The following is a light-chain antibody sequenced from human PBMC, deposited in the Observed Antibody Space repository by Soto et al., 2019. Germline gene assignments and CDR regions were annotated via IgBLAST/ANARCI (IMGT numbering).Light chain of an antibody. CDR2: AAS. CDR1: QAIRND. CDR3: LQDYNYPPT. Sequence: AIQMTQSPSSQSASVGERVTITCRASQAIRNDLGWYQQKPGKAPKLLIYAASSLQSGVPSRFRGSGSGTDFTLTISSMQAEDFATYYCLQDYNYPPTFGQGTRLEIK. J-gene: IGKJ5*01. V-gene: IGKV1-6*02.